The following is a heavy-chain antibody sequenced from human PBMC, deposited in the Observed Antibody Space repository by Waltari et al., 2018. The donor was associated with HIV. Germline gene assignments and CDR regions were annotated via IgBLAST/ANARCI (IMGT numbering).Heavy chain of an antibody. Sequence: EVQLVESGGGLVQPGGSLRRSCAASGFTFRNYWMSRVRQAPGKGLEGVANIKQDGSEKDYVDSVKGRFTISRDNAKTSLYLQMNSLRAEDTAVYYCARVSGGGFDYWGQGTLVTVSS. CDR2: IKQDGSEK. CDR3: ARVSGGGFDY. CDR1: GFTFRNYW. V-gene: IGHV3-7*01. J-gene: IGHJ4*02. D-gene: IGHD3-16*01.